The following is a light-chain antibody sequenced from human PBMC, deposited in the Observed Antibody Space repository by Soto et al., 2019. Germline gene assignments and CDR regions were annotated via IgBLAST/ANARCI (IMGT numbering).Light chain of an antibody. J-gene: IGKJ1*01. CDR2: DST. CDR1: QSIHTS. CDR3: QQYGSSPQT. V-gene: IGKV3-20*01. Sequence: FLTQSPATLSLSPGERATLSCRASQSIHTSLAWYQQKSGKPPRLVIYDSTLRANGVPDRFSGSGSGTDFTLTISRLEPEDFAVYYCQQYGSSPQTFGQGTKVDIK.